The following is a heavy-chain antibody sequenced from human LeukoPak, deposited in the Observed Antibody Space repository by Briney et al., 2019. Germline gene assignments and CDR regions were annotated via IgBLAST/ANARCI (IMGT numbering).Heavy chain of an antibody. Sequence: PSETLSLTCAVYGGSFSGYYWSWIRQPPGKGLEWIGEINHSGSTNYNPSLKSRVTISVDTSKNQFSLKLSSVTAADTAVYYCARGGARDSSGYYYGFSYWGQGTLVTVSS. CDR2: INHSGST. J-gene: IGHJ4*02. CDR1: GGSFSGYY. CDR3: ARGGARDSSGYYYGFSY. V-gene: IGHV4-34*01. D-gene: IGHD3-22*01.